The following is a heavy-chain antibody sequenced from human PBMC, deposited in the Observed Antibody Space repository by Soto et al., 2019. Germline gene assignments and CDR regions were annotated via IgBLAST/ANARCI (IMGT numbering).Heavy chain of an antibody. Sequence: SETLSLTCTVSGGSISSGGYYWSWIRQHPGKGLEWIGYIYYSGSTYYNPSLKSRVTISVDTSKNQFSLKLSSVTAADTAVYYCARDHIAVAGKYYYGMDVWGQGTTVTVSS. CDR3: ARDHIAVAGKYYYGMDV. D-gene: IGHD6-19*01. CDR1: GGSISSGGYY. CDR2: IYYSGST. V-gene: IGHV4-31*03. J-gene: IGHJ6*02.